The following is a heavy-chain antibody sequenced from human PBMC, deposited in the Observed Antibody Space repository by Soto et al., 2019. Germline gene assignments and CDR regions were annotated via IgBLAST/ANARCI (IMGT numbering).Heavy chain of an antibody. CDR1: GYTFTSYA. V-gene: IGHV1-3*01. Sequence: ASVKVSCKASGYTFTSYAMHWVRQAPGQRLEWMGWINAGNGNTKYSQKFQGRVTITRDTSASTAYMELSSLRSEDTAVYYCARSGQWEPPFDIWGQGTMVTVS. CDR3: ARSGQWEPPFDI. J-gene: IGHJ3*02. D-gene: IGHD1-26*01. CDR2: INAGNGNT.